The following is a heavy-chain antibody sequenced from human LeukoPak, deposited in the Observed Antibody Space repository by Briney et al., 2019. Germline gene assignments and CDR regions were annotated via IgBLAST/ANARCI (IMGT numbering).Heavy chain of an antibody. D-gene: IGHD1-26*01. J-gene: IGHJ4*02. Sequence: SVKVSCKASGCTFGSYAISWVRQAPGQGLEWMGGIIPIFGTANYAQKFQGRVTITTDESTSTAYMELSSLRSEDTAVYYCARGIVGATPLDYWGQGTLVTVSS. CDR1: GCTFGSYA. CDR2: IIPIFGTA. CDR3: ARGIVGATPLDY. V-gene: IGHV1-69*05.